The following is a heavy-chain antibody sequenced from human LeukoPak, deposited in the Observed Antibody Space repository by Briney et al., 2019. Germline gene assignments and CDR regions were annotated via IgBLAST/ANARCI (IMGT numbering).Heavy chain of an antibody. CDR3: AKGTLGSCSGVTCYDFDN. Sequence: GGSVRLSCAASGFTFSTYAMNWVRQAPGQRLEWVSSITGSGRDTYYAGSVKGRITISRDNSRNTMYLQMNSLRAEDTALYSCAKGTLGSCSGVTCYDFDNWGQGTLVTVSS. CDR1: GFTFSTYA. CDR2: ITGSGRDT. J-gene: IGHJ4*02. D-gene: IGHD2-8*02. V-gene: IGHV3-23*01.